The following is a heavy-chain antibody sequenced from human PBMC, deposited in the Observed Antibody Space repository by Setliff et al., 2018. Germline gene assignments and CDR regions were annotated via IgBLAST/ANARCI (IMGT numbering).Heavy chain of an antibody. CDR2: IWYDGSNK. CDR1: GFTFSSYG. Sequence: GGSLRLSCAASGFTFSSYGMHRVRQAPGKGLEWVAVIWYDGSNKYYADSVKGRFTISRDNSKNTLYLQMNSLRAEDTAVYYCAKSGGYCSSTSCYSYYYYMDVWGKGTTVTVSS. V-gene: IGHV3-33*08. CDR3: AKSGGYCSSTSCYSYYYYMDV. D-gene: IGHD2-2*02. J-gene: IGHJ6*03.